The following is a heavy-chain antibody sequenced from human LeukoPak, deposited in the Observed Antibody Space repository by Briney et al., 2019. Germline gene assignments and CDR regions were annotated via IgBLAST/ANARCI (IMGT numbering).Heavy chain of an antibody. CDR1: GGSISSYY. V-gene: IGHV4-59*01. Sequence: SETLSLTCTVSGGSISSYYWSWIRQPPGKGLDWIGYIYYSGSTKYNPSLKSRVTISVDTSKNQLSLRLSSVTAADTAVYYCARGGFLDPFDPWGQGTLVTVSS. J-gene: IGHJ5*02. CDR3: ARGGFLDPFDP. CDR2: IYYSGST. D-gene: IGHD1-1*01.